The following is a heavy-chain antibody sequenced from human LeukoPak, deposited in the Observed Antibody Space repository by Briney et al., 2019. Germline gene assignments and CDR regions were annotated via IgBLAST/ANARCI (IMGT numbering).Heavy chain of an antibody. CDR1: GFTFSSYS. V-gene: IGHV3-21*04. CDR3: AKTHPYSSSWYNWFDP. J-gene: IGHJ5*02. D-gene: IGHD6-13*01. Sequence: GGSLRLSCAASGFTFSSYSMDWVRQAPGKGLEWVSSISSSSSYIYYADSVKGRFTISRDNAKNSLYLQMNSLRAEDTAVYYCAKTHPYSSSWYNWFDPWGQGTLVTVSS. CDR2: ISSSSSYI.